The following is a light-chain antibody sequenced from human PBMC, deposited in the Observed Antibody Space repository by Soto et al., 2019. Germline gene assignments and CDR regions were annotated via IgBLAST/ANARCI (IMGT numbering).Light chain of an antibody. J-gene: IGLJ2*01. V-gene: IGLV1-40*01. CDR3: QSYDSSLSGSHVV. CDR2: GNS. CDR1: GSNIGAGYD. Sequence: QSVLTQPPSVSGAPGPRVTISCTGSGSNIGAGYDVHWYQQLPGTAPKLLIYGNSNRPSGVPDRFSGSKSGTSASLAITGLQAEDEADYYCQSYDSSLSGSHVVFGGGTKLTVL.